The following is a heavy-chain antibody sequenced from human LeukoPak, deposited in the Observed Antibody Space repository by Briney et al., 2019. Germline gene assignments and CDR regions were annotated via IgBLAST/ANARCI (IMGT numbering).Heavy chain of an antibody. CDR2: ISWNSGSI. D-gene: IGHD1-26*01. Sequence: GRSLRLSCAASGFTFDDYAMHWVRHAPGKGLEWVSGISWNSGSIGYADSVKGRFTISRDNAKNSLYLQMNSLRAEDTALYYCAKDQTYSGSNEAFDYWGQGTLVTVSS. J-gene: IGHJ4*02. CDR1: GFTFDDYA. CDR3: AKDQTYSGSNEAFDY. V-gene: IGHV3-9*01.